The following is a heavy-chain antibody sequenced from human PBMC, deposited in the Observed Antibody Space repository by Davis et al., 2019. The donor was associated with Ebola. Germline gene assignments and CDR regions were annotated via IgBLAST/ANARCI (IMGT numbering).Heavy chain of an antibody. V-gene: IGHV1-18*04. J-gene: IGHJ5*02. D-gene: IGHD3-3*01. Sequence: ASVKVSCKASAYMFTDYSIHWVRQAPGQGLEWMGWISAYNGNTNYAQKLQGRVTMTTDTSTSTAYMELRSLRSDDTAVYYCARQRTGFLELPRGQGTLVTVSS. CDR1: AYMFTDYS. CDR2: ISAYNGNT. CDR3: ARQRTGFLELP.